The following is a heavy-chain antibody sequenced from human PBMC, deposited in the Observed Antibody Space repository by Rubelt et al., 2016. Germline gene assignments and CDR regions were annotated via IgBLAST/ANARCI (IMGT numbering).Heavy chain of an antibody. J-gene: IGHJ4*02. CDR3: ARVQGARAYCGGDCYSLDY. Sequence: AASGFTFSSYWMHWVRQAPGKGLVWVSRINSDGSSTSYADSVKGRFTISRDNAKNTLYLQMNSLRAEDTAVYYCARVQGARAYCGGDCYSLDYWGQGTLVTVSS. CDR1: GFTFSSYW. D-gene: IGHD2-21*02. V-gene: IGHV3-74*01. CDR2: INSDGSST.